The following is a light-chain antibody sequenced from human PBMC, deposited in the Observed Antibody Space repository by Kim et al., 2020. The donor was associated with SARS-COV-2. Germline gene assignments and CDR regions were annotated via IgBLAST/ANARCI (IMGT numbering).Light chain of an antibody. J-gene: IGKJ1*01. V-gene: IGKV1-5*01. CDR2: EAS. Sequence: DIQMTQSPSTLSASVGDRVTITCRASQSVTTWLAWYQQRPGKAPNLLIYEASFLARGVPLRFSGSGSGTEFTLTISSLQPDDFATYYCQQYSGYSRTFGQGTKVDIK. CDR1: QSVTTW. CDR3: QQYSGYSRT.